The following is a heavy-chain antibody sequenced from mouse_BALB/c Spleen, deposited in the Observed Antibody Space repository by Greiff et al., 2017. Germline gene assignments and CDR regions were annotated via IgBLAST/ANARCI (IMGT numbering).Heavy chain of an antibody. V-gene: IGHV1-15*01. CDR2: IDPETGGT. D-gene: IGHD2-14*01. J-gene: IGHJ2*01. CDR3: ARSRDRTDYFDY. Sequence: VQLQESGAELVRPGASVTLSCKASGYTFTDYEMHWVKQTPVHGLEWIGAIDPETGGTAYNQKFKGKATLTADKSSSTAYMELRSLTSEDSAVYYCARSRDRTDYFDYWGQGTTLTVSS. CDR1: GYTFTDYE.